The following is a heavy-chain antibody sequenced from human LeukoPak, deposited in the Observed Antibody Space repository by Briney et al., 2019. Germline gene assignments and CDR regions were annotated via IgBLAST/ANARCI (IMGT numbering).Heavy chain of an antibody. V-gene: IGHV3-43D*04. CDR1: GFTFDDYA. CDR3: AKESPPYDFWSGYYTRGYFDY. Sequence: GGSLRLSCAASGFTFDDYAMHWVRQAPGKGLEWVSLISWDGGSTYYADSVKGQFTISRDNSKNSLYLQMNSLRAEDTALYYCAKESPPYDFWSGYYTRGYFDYWGQGTLVTVSS. CDR2: ISWDGGST. D-gene: IGHD3-3*01. J-gene: IGHJ4*02.